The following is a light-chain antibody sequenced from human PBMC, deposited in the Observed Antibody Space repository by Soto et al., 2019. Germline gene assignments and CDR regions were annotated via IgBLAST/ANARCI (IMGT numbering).Light chain of an antibody. J-gene: IGKJ1*01. CDR3: QQYGSSPLT. CDR2: GAS. CDR1: QNIGTN. V-gene: IGKV3-20*01. Sequence: EIVMTQSPATLSVSPWERASLFCRASQNIGTNLVWYQQKPGQAPRLLLYGASSRDSGIPDRFSGSGSGTDFTLTISRLEPEDFAVYYCQQYGSSPLTFGQGTKVDIK.